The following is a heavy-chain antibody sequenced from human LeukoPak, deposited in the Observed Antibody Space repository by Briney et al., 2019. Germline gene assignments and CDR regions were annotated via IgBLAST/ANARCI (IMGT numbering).Heavy chain of an antibody. CDR1: GFTFSSYA. CDR2: ISGSGGST. CDR3: AKEGSGWHFDY. D-gene: IGHD6-25*01. Sequence: GGSLRLSCAAPGFTFSSYAMSWVRQAPGQGLEWVSTISGSGGSTYYADSVKGRFTISRDKSKNTLYLQMNSLRAEDTAVYYCAKEGSGWHFDYWGQGTLVTVSS. J-gene: IGHJ4*02. V-gene: IGHV3-23*01.